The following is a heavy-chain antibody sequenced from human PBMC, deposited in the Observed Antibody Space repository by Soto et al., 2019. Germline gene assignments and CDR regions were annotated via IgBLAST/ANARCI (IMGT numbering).Heavy chain of an antibody. D-gene: IGHD2-2*01. CDR3: ARDGSSSWSPGY. J-gene: IGHJ4*02. Sequence: VGSLRLSCASSVFTFSGYGMHCVRHSPGKGLEWVAVIWYDGSNKYYADSVKGRFTIYRDNPKNTLYLQMNSLRAEDTAVYYCARDGSSSWSPGYWGPGTPGIVS. V-gene: IGHV3-33*01. CDR2: IWYDGSNK. CDR1: VFTFSGYG.